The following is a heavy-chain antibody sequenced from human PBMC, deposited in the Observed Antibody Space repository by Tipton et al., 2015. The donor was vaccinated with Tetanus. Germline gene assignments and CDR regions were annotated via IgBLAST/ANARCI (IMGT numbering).Heavy chain of an antibody. CDR2: MSGRNGKT. D-gene: IGHD1-26*01. V-gene: IGHV1-18*01. CDR1: GYTFDTYG. CDR3: ARGGSHFDY. Sequence: QLVQSGGEVTKPGASVKVSCKASGYTFDTYGISWLRQAPGQGLEWMGTMSGRNGKTDYAQRLQGRVNMTTDTSTSTAYMELRSLRSDDAALYYCARGGSHFDYWGQGTLVTVSS. J-gene: IGHJ4*02.